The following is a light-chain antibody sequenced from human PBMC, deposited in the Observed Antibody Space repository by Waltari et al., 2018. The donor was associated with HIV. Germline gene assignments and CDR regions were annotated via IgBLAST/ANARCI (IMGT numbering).Light chain of an antibody. Sequence: VLTQSPATLSVSPGETVTLSCRASQSVGRYLAWYQQKPGQPPRLLIHDASNRATGIPPRFSGLGSGTDFSLTISSLEREDVAVYFCQQRSNWPPITFGQRTRLEIK. CDR3: QQRSNWPPIT. V-gene: IGKV3-11*01. J-gene: IGKJ5*01. CDR1: QSVGRY. CDR2: DAS.